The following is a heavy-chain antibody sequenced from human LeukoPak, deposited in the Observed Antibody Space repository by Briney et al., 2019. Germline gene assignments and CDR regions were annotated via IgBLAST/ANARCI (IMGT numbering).Heavy chain of an antibody. CDR1: GFTFDDHY. D-gene: IGHD4-23*01. CDR2: IRNKASSYTT. J-gene: IGHJ4*02. Sequence: GGSLRLSCAASGFTFDDHYMGWVRQAPGKGLEWVGLIRNKASSYTTEYAASVKGRFTISRDDSKNLAYLQLNSLKTEDTAVYYCARDRYGGVDYWGQGSLVTVSS. CDR3: ARDRYGGVDY. V-gene: IGHV3-72*01.